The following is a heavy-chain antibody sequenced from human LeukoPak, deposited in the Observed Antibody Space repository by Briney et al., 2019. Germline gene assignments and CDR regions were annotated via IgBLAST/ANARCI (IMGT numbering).Heavy chain of an antibody. Sequence: GSLRLSCAASGFTFSNAWMNWVRQAPGKGLEWIGEIFHSGGTNYNPSLKSRVTISIDTSKNQISLKLSSVTAADTAVYCCAREGFAARPLDYWGQGTLVTVSS. CDR2: IFHSGGT. V-gene: IGHV4-4*01. CDR1: GFTFSNAW. CDR3: AREGFAARPLDY. J-gene: IGHJ4*02. D-gene: IGHD6-6*01.